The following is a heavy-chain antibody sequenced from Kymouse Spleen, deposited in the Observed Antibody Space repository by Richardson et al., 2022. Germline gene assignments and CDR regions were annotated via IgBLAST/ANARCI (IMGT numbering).Heavy chain of an antibody. J-gene: IGHJ4*02. D-gene: IGHD3-9*01. CDR2: IGTAGDT. CDR3: ARGPLYDILTGYYFDY. CDR1: GFTFSSYD. V-gene: IGHV3-13*01. Sequence: EVQLVESGGGLVQPGGSLRLSCAASGFTFSSYDMHWVRQATGKGLEWVSAIGTAGDTYYPGSVKGRFTISRENAKNSLYLQMNSLRAGDTAVYYCARGPLYDILTGYYFDYWGQGTLVTVSS.